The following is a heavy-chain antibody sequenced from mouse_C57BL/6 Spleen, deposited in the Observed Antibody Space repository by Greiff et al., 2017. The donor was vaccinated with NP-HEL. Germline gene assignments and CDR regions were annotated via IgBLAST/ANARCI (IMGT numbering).Heavy chain of an antibody. D-gene: IGHD2-2*01. CDR2: IRYDGSN. V-gene: IGHV3-6*01. J-gene: IGHJ4*01. CDR1: GYSITSGYY. Sequence: EVQLQESGPGLVKPSQSLSLSCSVTGYSITSGYYWNWIRQFPGNKLEWMGYIRYDGSNNYNPSLKNRISITRDTSKNQFFRKLNSVTTEDTATYSCARYGYDEGYYAMDYWGQGTSVTVSS. CDR3: ARYGYDEGYYAMDY.